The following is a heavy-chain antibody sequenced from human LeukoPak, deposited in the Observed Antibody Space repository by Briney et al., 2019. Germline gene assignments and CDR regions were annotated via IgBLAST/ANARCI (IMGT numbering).Heavy chain of an antibody. V-gene: IGHV3-7*01. CDR2: IKQDGSEK. Sequence: PGGSLRLSCAASGLTFSSYWMSWVRQAPGKGLEWVANIKQDGSEKYYVDSVKGRFTISRDNAKNSLYLQMNSLRAEDTAMYYCARDWGGWNTPYYFDYWGQGTLVTVSS. J-gene: IGHJ4*02. CDR3: ARDWGGWNTPYYFDY. D-gene: IGHD1/OR15-1a*01. CDR1: GLTFSSYW.